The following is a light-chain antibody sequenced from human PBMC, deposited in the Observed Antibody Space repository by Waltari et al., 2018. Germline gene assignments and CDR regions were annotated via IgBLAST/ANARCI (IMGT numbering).Light chain of an antibody. CDR2: HAY. J-gene: IGKJ4*01. CDR1: QSIQRY. V-gene: IGKV3-11*01. Sequence: EIVLTQSPATLSFSPGGIATLSRRASQSIQRYLGWYQQKPGHAPRLLIYHAYNRATGVPARFSGSGSETDFTLTISSLEPEDSAIYYCQQRADWPLTFGGGTTVEIK. CDR3: QQRADWPLT.